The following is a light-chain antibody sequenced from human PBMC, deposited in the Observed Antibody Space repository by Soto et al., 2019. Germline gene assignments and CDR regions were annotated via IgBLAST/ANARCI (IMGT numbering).Light chain of an antibody. V-gene: IGLV1-44*01. CDR1: SSNIGSNT. J-gene: IGLJ1*01. CDR2: SYN. CDR3: AAWDDSLNGPV. Sequence: QPVLTQPPSASGTPGQRVTISCSGSSSNIGSNTVNWYQQLPGTAPKLLVYSYNQRPSGVPDRFSGSKSGTSASLAISGLQSEDEADYYCAAWDDSLNGPVFGPGTKVTVL.